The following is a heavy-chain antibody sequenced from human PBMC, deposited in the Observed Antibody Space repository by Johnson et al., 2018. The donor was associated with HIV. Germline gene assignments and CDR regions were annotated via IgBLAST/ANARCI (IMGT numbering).Heavy chain of an antibody. D-gene: IGHD3-22*01. CDR1: GFTFSSYA. V-gene: IGHV3-30*14. J-gene: IGHJ3*02. CDR2: ISYDGSTI. Sequence: VQLVESGGGVVQPGRSLRLSCSASGFTFSSYAMHWVRQAPGKGLEWVAVISYDGSTIYYADSVNGRFTISRDNAKNSLSLQMNSLRAEDTAVYYCTKGEWDSRGYYTRVGAFDIWGQGTMVTVSS. CDR3: TKGEWDSRGYYTRVGAFDI.